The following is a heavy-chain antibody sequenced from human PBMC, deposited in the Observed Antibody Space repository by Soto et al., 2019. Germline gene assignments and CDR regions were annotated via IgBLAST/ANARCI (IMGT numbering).Heavy chain of an antibody. D-gene: IGHD6-13*01. V-gene: IGHV4-39*01. J-gene: IGHJ4*02. CDR2: IYYSGST. CDR1: GGSISSSSYY. CDR3: ARTYSSRYYFDY. Sequence: TSETLSLTCTVSGGSISSSSYYWGWIRQPPGKGLEWIGSIYYSGSTYYNPSLKSRVTISVDTSKNQFSLKLSSVTAADTAVYYCARTYSSRYYFDYWGQGTLVTVSP.